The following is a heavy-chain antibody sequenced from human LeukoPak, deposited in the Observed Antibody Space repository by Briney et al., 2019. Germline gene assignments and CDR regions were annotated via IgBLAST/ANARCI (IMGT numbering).Heavy chain of an antibody. CDR3: AREGIAAAGSPFDP. V-gene: IGHV4-39*07. CDR1: GGSISSSSYY. J-gene: IGHJ5*02. CDR2: IYYSGST. D-gene: IGHD6-13*01. Sequence: SSETLSLTCTVSGGSISSSSYYWGWIRQPPGKGLEWIGSIYYSGSTYYNPSLKSRVTISVDTSKNQFSLKLSSVTAADTAVYYCAREGIAAAGSPFDPWGQGTLVTVSS.